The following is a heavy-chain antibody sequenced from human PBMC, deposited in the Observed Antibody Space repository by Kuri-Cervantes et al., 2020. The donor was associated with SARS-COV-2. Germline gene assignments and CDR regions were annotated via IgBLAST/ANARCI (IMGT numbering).Heavy chain of an antibody. CDR1: GFTFSSYD. J-gene: IGHJ6*02. V-gene: IGHV3-13*04. D-gene: IGHD3-3*01. CDR3: ARDLTFTIFGVPPGVYYYGMDV. CDR2: IGTAGDT. Sequence: LSLTCAASGFTFSSYDMHWVRQATGKGLEWVSAIGTAGDTYYPGSVKGRFTISRENAKNSLYLQMNSLRAGDTAVYYCARDLTFTIFGVPPGVYYYGMDVWGQGTTVTVSS.